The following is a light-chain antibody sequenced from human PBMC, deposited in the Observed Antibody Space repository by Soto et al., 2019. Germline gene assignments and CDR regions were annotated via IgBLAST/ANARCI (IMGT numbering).Light chain of an antibody. CDR1: QGISSY. V-gene: IGKV1-9*01. Sequence: DIQLTQSPSFLSASVGDRVTITCRASQGISSYLAWYQQKPGKESKLLIYAASTLQSRVPSRFSGSGSWREFTLTITSLPPEDFATYYCQQLNSYPLTFGRGTKVEIK. CDR3: QQLNSYPLT. CDR2: AAS. J-gene: IGKJ4*01.